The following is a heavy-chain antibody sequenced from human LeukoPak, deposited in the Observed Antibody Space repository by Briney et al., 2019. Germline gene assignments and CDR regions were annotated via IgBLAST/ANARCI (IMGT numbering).Heavy chain of an antibody. D-gene: IGHD1-1*01. V-gene: IGHV4-4*02. J-gene: IGHJ4*02. Sequence: PSQTLSLTCAVSGDSVNNTNWWTWVRQSPGKGLEWIGEIFHSGVTNYNPSLKSRVTISVDRSKNQFSLKLSSVTAADTAVYYCARGSKGVPDYWGQGTLVTVSS. CDR2: IFHSGVT. CDR1: GDSVNNTNW. CDR3: ARGSKGVPDY.